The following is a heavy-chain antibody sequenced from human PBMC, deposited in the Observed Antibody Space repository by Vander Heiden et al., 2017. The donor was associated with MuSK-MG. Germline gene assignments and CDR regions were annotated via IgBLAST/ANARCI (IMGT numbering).Heavy chain of an antibody. CDR2: IWYDGSNK. CDR1: GFTFSSYG. V-gene: IGHV3-33*06. Sequence: QVQLVESGGGVVQPGRSQRLSCAASGFTFSSYGMHWVRQAPGKGLEWVAVIWYDGSNKYYADSVKGRFTISRDNSKNTLYLQMNSLRAEDTAVYYCAKDHYGGNSLDYWGQGTLVTVSS. CDR3: AKDHYGGNSLDY. J-gene: IGHJ4*02. D-gene: IGHD2-21*02.